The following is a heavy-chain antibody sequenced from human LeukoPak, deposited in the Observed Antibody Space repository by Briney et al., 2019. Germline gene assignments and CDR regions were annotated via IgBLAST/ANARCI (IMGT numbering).Heavy chain of an antibody. V-gene: IGHV3-30*02. Sequence: GGSLRLSCAASGFTFSSYGMHWVRQAPGKGLEWVAFIRYDGSNKYYADSVKGRFTISRDNSKNTLYLQMNSLRAEDTAVYYCARQYYDFWSGYLERYYYYMDVWGKGTTVTVSS. CDR2: IRYDGSNK. J-gene: IGHJ6*03. CDR1: GFTFSSYG. CDR3: ARQYYDFWSGYLERYYYYMDV. D-gene: IGHD3-3*01.